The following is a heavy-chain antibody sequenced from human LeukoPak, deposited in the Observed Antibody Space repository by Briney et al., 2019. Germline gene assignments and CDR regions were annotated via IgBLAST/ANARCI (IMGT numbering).Heavy chain of an antibody. CDR2: ISYDGSNK. Sequence: GGSLRLSCAASGFTFSSYGMHWVRQAPGKGLEWVAVISYDGSNKYYTDSVKGRFTISRDNSKNTLYLQMNSLRAEDTAVYYCAKDLRVFVAAADYFDYWGQGTLVTVSS. J-gene: IGHJ4*02. D-gene: IGHD6-13*01. CDR1: GFTFSSYG. V-gene: IGHV3-30*18. CDR3: AKDLRVFVAAADYFDY.